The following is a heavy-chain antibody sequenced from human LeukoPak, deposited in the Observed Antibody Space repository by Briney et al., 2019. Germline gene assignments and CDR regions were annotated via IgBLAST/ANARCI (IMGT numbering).Heavy chain of an antibody. J-gene: IGHJ6*02. D-gene: IGHD3-9*01. CDR1: GYTFTSYG. V-gene: IGHV1-18*01. CDR3: ARVAISYASYGMDV. Sequence: ASVKVSCKASGYTFTSYGISWVRQAPGQGLEWMGWISAYNGNTNYAQKLQGRVTMTTDTSTSTAYMELRSLRSDDTAVYYCARVAISYASYGMDVWGQGTTVTVSS. CDR2: ISAYNGNT.